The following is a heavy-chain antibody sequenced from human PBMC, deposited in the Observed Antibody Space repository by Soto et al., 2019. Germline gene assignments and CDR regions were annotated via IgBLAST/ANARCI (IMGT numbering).Heavy chain of an antibody. Sequence: ASVKVSCKASGYTFTSYGISWVRQAPGQGLEWMGWISAYNGNTNYAQKLQGRVTMTTDTSASIVYMELSSLRSEDTAVYYCARDPPASPVNLDFWGQGTLVTVSS. CDR3: ARDPPASPVNLDF. J-gene: IGHJ4*02. CDR1: GYTFTSYG. CDR2: ISAYNGNT. V-gene: IGHV1-18*01. D-gene: IGHD4-4*01.